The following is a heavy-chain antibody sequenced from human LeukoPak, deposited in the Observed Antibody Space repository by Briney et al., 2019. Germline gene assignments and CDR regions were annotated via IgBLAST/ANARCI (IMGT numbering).Heavy chain of an antibody. CDR2: IYPGDSDT. D-gene: IGHD3-22*01. CDR3: ARVDFGYDSSGGGDY. Sequence: GESLTLSCKGSGYSFTSYWIGWVRQMPRKGLEWMGIIYPGDSDTRYSPSFQGQVTISADKSISTAYLQWSSLKASDTAMYYCARVDFGYDSSGGGDYWGQGTLVTVSS. CDR1: GYSFTSYW. J-gene: IGHJ4*02. V-gene: IGHV5-51*01.